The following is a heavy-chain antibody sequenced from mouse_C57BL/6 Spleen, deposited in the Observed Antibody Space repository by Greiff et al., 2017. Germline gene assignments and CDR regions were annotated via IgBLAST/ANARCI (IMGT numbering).Heavy chain of an antibody. V-gene: IGHV1-61*01. Sequence: VQLQQPGAELVRPGSSVKLSCKASGYTFTSYWMDWVKQRPGQGLEWIGNIYPSDSENHYNQKFKDKATLTVDKSSSTAYMQLSSLTSEDSAVYYCAMGYGSPAWFAYWGQGTLVTVSA. CDR1: GYTFTSYW. CDR3: AMGYGSPAWFAY. D-gene: IGHD1-1*01. J-gene: IGHJ3*01. CDR2: IYPSDSEN.